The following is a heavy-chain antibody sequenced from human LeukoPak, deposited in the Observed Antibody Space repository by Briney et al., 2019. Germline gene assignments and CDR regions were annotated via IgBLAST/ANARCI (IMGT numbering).Heavy chain of an antibody. CDR2: IYYSGST. J-gene: IGHJ4*02. Sequence: PSETLSLTCTVSGGSISSYYWSWIRQPPGKGLEWIGYIYYSGSTNYNPSLKSRVTISVDTSKNQFSLKLSSVTAADTAVYYCARMYYDFWSGFHYWGQGTLVTVSS. V-gene: IGHV4-59*01. CDR1: GGSISSYY. D-gene: IGHD3-3*01. CDR3: ARMYYDFWSGFHY.